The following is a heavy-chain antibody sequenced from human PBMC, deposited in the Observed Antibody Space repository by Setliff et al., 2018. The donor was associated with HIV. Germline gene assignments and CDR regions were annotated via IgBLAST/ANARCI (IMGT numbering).Heavy chain of an antibody. CDR1: GASISSYY. V-gene: IGHV4-59*08. CDR2: IYYSGTT. Sequence: SETLSLTCTVSGASISSYYWSWIRQPPGKGLEWIGYIYYSGTTNYNPSLKSRVTISVDTSKNQFSLKLSSVTAADTAVYYCARQSIAVAGTDWFDPWGQGTLVTVSS. J-gene: IGHJ5*02. CDR3: ARQSIAVAGTDWFDP. D-gene: IGHD6-19*01.